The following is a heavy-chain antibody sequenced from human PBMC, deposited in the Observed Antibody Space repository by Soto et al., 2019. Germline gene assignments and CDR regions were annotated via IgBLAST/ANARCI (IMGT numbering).Heavy chain of an antibody. J-gene: IGHJ3*02. CDR2: IYHSGST. CDR1: GGSISSDGYS. CDR3: ARTPDI. Sequence: PSETLSLTCAVSGGSISSDGYSWSWIRQPPGKGLEWIGYIYHSGSTYYNPSLKSRVTISVDRSKNQFSLKLSSVTAADTAVYYCARTPDIWGQGTMVTVSS. V-gene: IGHV4-30-2*01.